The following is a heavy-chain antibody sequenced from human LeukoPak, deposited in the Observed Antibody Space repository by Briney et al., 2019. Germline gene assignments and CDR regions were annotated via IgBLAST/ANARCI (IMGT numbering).Heavy chain of an antibody. CDR3: AITDASVTTDY. V-gene: IGHV1-18*01. CDR2: ISGYNGNT. Sequence: ASVKVSCKASGYTFINYGISWVRQAPGQGLEWMGWISGYNGNTNYAQKFQGRVTMTRDTSTSTVYMELSSLRSEDTAVYYCAITDASVTTDYWGQGTLVTVSS. D-gene: IGHD4-17*01. J-gene: IGHJ4*02. CDR1: GYTFINYG.